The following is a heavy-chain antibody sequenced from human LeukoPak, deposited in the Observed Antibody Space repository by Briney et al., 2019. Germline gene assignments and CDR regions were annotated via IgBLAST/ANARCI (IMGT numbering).Heavy chain of an antibody. D-gene: IGHD3-22*01. CDR2: MNPNSGNT. Sequence: ASVKVSCKASGYTFTSYDINWVRQATGQGLEWMGWMNPNSGNTGYAQKFQGRVTMTRNTSISTAYMELSSLRSEDTAVYYCATYYFDGSGYYKYFQHWGQGTLVTVSS. J-gene: IGHJ1*01. V-gene: IGHV1-8*01. CDR1: GYTFTSYD. CDR3: ATYYFDGSGYYKYFQH.